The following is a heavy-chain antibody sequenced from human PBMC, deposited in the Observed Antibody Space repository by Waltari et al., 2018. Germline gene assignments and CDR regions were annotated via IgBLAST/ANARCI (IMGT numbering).Heavy chain of an antibody. CDR1: GYNFTGYY. CDR2: IKPNSVCI. D-gene: IGHD2-2*01. Sequence: QVQLVQSGAEVKKPGASVKVSCKASGYNFTGYYMHWVRQAPGQGLDGKGSIKPNSVCINYAQKHQGRVTMTRDTSISTAYMELSRLRSDDTAGYYCARTSVRGTYYYYYYMDVWGKVTTVTVSS. V-gene: IGHV1-2*02. CDR3: ARTSVRGTYYYYYYMDV. J-gene: IGHJ6*03.